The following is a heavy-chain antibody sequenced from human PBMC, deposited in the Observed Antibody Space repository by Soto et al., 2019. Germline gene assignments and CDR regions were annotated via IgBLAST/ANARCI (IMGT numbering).Heavy chain of an antibody. CDR1: GFTVSSNY. V-gene: IGHV3-53*01. D-gene: IGHD3-22*01. Sequence: GGSLRLSCAASGFTVSSNYMSWVRQAPGKGLEWVSVIYSGGSTYYADSVKGRFTISRDNSKNTLYLQMNSLRAEDTAVYYCARDLRGLYYYDRSGYYLGYYYGMDVWGQGTMVTVAS. CDR2: IYSGGST. J-gene: IGHJ6*02. CDR3: ARDLRGLYYYDRSGYYLGYYYGMDV.